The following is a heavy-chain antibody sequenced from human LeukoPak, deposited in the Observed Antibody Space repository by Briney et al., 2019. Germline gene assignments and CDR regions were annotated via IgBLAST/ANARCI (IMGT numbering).Heavy chain of an antibody. V-gene: IGHV3-21*01. Sequence: GGSLRLSCAASGLTFSSYSMNWVRQAPGKGLEWVSSISSSSSYIYYADSVKGRFTISRDNAKNSLYLQMNSLRAEDTAVYYCARDRNRAGMDVWGQGTTVTVSS. CDR2: ISSSSSYI. CDR3: ARDRNRAGMDV. J-gene: IGHJ6*02. CDR1: GLTFSSYS.